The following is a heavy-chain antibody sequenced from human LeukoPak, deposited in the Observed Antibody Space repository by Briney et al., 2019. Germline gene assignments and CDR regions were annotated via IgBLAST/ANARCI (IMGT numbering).Heavy chain of an antibody. CDR1: GGSFSGYY. Sequence: SETLSLTCAASGGSFSGYYWTWIRQPPGKGLEWIGEINHSGSANYNPSLMSRVTISLDTSKNHFSLNLSSVTAADTAVYYCARGQGTVTTHWGQGTLVTVSS. CDR3: ARGQGTVTTH. J-gene: IGHJ4*02. V-gene: IGHV4-34*01. D-gene: IGHD4-11*01. CDR2: INHSGSA.